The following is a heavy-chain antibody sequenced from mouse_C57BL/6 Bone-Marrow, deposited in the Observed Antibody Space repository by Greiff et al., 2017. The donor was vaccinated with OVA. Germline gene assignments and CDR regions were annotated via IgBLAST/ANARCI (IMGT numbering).Heavy chain of an antibody. CDR2: ISSGSSTI. CDR1: GFTFSDYG. CDR3: ARSPYYYGSSYAMDY. V-gene: IGHV5-17*01. D-gene: IGHD1-1*01. J-gene: IGHJ4*01. Sequence: EVQRVESGGGLVKPGGSLKLSCAASGFTFSDYGMHWVRQAPEKGLEWVAYISSGSSTIYYADTVKGRFTISRDNAKNTLFLQMTSLRSEDTAMYYCARSPYYYGSSYAMDYWGQGTSVTVSS.